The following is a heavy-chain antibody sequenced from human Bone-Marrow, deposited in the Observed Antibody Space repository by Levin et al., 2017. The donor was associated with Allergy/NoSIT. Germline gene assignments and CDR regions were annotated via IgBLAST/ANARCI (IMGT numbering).Heavy chain of an antibody. Sequence: PAASVKVSCKASGYTFTDYGISWVRQAPGQGLEWMGWINVNSGNTNQVQKFQGRVTLTTDTSTNTAYMELRSLRSDDTAIYYCARGFDCWGQGTLVTVSS. CDR3: ARGFDC. CDR1: GYTFTDYG. J-gene: IGHJ4*02. V-gene: IGHV1-18*01. CDR2: INVNSGNT.